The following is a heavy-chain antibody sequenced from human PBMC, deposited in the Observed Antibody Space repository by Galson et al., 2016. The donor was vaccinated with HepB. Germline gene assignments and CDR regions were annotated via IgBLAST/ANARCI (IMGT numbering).Heavy chain of an antibody. CDR3: AKDDDDYNDACDI. CDR1: GFTFRSYI. Sequence: SLRLSCAASGFTFRSYIMIWVRQAPGKGLEWVSAISGSGVGTYYADSVKGRFTISRDNSKNTLYLQMNSLRAEDTAVYYCAKDDDDYNDACDIWGQGTMVTVSS. J-gene: IGHJ3*02. D-gene: IGHD5-24*01. CDR2: ISGSGVGT. V-gene: IGHV3-23*01.